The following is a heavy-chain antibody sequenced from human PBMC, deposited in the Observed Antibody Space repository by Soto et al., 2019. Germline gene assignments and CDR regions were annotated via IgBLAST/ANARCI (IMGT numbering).Heavy chain of an antibody. J-gene: IGHJ4*02. CDR1: GFSLSTSGVG. V-gene: IGHV2-5*02. CDR2: IYWDDDK. CDR3: AHRQEGDDYGDYATPAHEYGYFDY. D-gene: IGHD4-17*01. Sequence: SGPTLVNPTQTLTLTCTFSGFSLSTSGVGVGWIRQPPGKALEWLALIYWDDDKRYSPSLKSRLTITKDTSKNQVVLTMTNMDPVDTATYYCAHRQEGDDYGDYATPAHEYGYFDYWGQGTLVTVSS.